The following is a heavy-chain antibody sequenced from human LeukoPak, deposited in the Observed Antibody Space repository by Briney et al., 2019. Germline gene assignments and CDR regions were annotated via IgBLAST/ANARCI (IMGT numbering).Heavy chain of an antibody. CDR2: MNPNSGNT. CDR1: GYTFTSYD. V-gene: IGHV1-8*01. D-gene: IGHD2-2*01. J-gene: IGHJ5*02. Sequence: GASVKVSCKASGYTFTSYDINWVRQATGQGLEWMGWMNPNSGNTGYAQKLQGRVTMTTDTSTSTAYMELRSLRSDDTAVYYCARTKDVVVPAASFDPWGQGTLVTVSS. CDR3: ARTKDVVVPAASFDP.